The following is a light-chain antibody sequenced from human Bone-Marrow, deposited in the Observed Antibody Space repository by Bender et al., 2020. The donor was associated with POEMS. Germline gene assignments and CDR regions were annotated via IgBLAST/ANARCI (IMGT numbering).Light chain of an antibody. CDR3: SSYGGSNNLI. CDR1: SSDVGTFNF. V-gene: IGLV2-8*01. Sequence: QSALTQPPSASGSPGQSVTISCTGTSSDVGTFNFVSGYQHHQGKVPKLLIYEVTERPSGVPDRFSGSKSGNTASLTVSGLQAEDEAHYYCSSYGGSNNLIFGGGTKVTVL. J-gene: IGLJ2*01. CDR2: EVT.